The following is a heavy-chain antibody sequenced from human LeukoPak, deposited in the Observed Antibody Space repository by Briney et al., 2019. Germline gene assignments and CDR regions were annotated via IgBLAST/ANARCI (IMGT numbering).Heavy chain of an antibody. CDR1: GGSISSGDYY. CDR2: IYTSGST. V-gene: IGHV4-61*08. Sequence: SETLSLTCTVSGGSISSGDYYWSWIRQPPGKGPEWIGYIYTSGSTNYNPSLKRRVTMSVDTSKNQFSLKLSSLTAADTAVYYCARDKTPVDTAMVMGNYFDYWGQGTLVTVSS. D-gene: IGHD5-18*01. CDR3: ARDKTPVDTAMVMGNYFDY. J-gene: IGHJ4*02.